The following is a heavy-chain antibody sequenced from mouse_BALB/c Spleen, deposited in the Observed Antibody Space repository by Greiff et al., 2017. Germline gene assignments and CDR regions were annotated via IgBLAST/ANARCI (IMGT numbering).Heavy chain of an antibody. Sequence: LQQPGAELVKPGASVKMSCKASGYTFTSYNMHWVKQTPGQGLEWIGAIYPGNGDTSYNQKFKGKATLTADKSSSTAYMQLSSLTSEDSAVYYCARVHYYGDYWGQGTTLTVSS. CDR3: ARVHYYGDY. CDR2: IYPGNGDT. CDR1: GYTFTSYN. V-gene: IGHV1-12*01. J-gene: IGHJ2*01. D-gene: IGHD1-2*01.